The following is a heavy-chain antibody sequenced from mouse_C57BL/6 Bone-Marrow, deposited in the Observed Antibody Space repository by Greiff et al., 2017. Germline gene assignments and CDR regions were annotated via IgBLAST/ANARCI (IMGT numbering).Heavy chain of an antibody. J-gene: IGHJ1*03. CDR1: GISITTGNYR. Sequence: DVQLQESGPGLVKPSQTVFLTCTVTGISITTGNYRWSWIRQFPGNKLEWIGYIYYSGNFTYNPSLTSRTTITRDTPKNQFFLEMNSLTAEDTATYYCARERNYYGSSYDWYFDVWGTGTTVTVSS. D-gene: IGHD1-1*01. V-gene: IGHV3-5*01. CDR2: IYYSGNF. CDR3: ARERNYYGSSYDWYFDV.